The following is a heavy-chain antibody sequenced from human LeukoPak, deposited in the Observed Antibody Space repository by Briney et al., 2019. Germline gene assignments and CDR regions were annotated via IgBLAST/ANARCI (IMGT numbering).Heavy chain of an antibody. V-gene: IGHV3-7*03. D-gene: IGHD3/OR15-3a*01. CDR1: GFTLSGYW. CDR2: VTQDGSEK. Sequence: GGSLRLSCAASGFTLSGYWMSWVSQAPGKGLEWVATVTQDGSEKYYVDSVKGRFTISRDNAKSSLFLQMNSLRAEDTAVYYCARLGCVRACPHGALNWWGHGTLVTVSS. CDR3: ARLGCVRACPHGALNW. J-gene: IGHJ4*01.